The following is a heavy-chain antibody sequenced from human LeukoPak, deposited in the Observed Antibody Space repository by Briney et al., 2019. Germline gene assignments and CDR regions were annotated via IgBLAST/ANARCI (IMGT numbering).Heavy chain of an antibody. J-gene: IGHJ4*02. V-gene: IGHV3-23*01. CDR3: AKESARYFDWLLSQFDY. D-gene: IGHD3-9*01. Sequence: GGSLRLSCAASGFTFSSYAMSWVRQAPGKGLEWVSAISGSGGSTYYADSVKGRFTISRDNSKNTLYLQMNSLRAEDTAVYYCAKESARYFDWLLSQFDYWGQGTLVTVSS. CDR2: ISGSGGST. CDR1: GFTFSSYA.